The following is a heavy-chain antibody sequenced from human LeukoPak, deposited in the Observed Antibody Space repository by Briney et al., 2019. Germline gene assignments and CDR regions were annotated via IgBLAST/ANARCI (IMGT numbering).Heavy chain of an antibody. Sequence: ASVKVSCKASGYTFTSHGISWVRQAPGQGLEWMGWISTYNGNTNYAQKLQGSVTMTTDTSTSTAYMELRSLRSDDTAVYYCAGGYCSGGSCSLDYWGQGTLVTVSS. D-gene: IGHD2-15*01. CDR3: AGGYCSGGSCSLDY. CDR2: ISTYNGNT. J-gene: IGHJ4*02. CDR1: GYTFTSHG. V-gene: IGHV1-18*01.